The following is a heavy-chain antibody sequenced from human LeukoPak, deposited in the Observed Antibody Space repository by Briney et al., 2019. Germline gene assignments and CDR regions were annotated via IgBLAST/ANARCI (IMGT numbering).Heavy chain of an antibody. CDR2: INPNSGAT. D-gene: IGHD3-10*01. CDR3: ARAPGSFDY. Sequence: ASVKVSCKASGYSFTAYYIHWVRQAPGQGLELMGWINPNSGATNYAQNFQGRVTMTRDTSISTVYMELSRLTPDDTAVYYCARAPGSFDYWGQGTLVTVSS. CDR1: GYSFTAYY. J-gene: IGHJ4*02. V-gene: IGHV1-2*02.